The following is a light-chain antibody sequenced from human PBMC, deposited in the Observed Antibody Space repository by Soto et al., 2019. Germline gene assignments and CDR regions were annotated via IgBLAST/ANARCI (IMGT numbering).Light chain of an antibody. Sequence: DIQMTQSPSTLSASVGGRVTITCRASQSINSWLAWYQQKPGKAPKLLIYKASSLESGVPSRFSGSGSGTEFTLTISSLQPDDFATYYCQQYNIFSYTFGQGTRVEI. CDR1: QSINSW. CDR2: KAS. V-gene: IGKV1-5*03. CDR3: QQYNIFSYT. J-gene: IGKJ2*01.